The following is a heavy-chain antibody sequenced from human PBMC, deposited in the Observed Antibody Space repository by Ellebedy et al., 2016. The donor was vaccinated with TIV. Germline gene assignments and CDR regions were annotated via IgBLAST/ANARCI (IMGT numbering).Heavy chain of an antibody. Sequence: SVKVSXXASGGTFSSYAISWVRQAPGQGLEWMGGIIPIFGTANYAQKFQGRVTITADESTSTAYMELSSLRSEDTAVYYCATDLYSNPEPFDYWGQGTLVTVSS. CDR2: IIPIFGTA. CDR1: GGTFSSYA. J-gene: IGHJ4*02. CDR3: ATDLYSNPEPFDY. D-gene: IGHD4-11*01. V-gene: IGHV1-69*13.